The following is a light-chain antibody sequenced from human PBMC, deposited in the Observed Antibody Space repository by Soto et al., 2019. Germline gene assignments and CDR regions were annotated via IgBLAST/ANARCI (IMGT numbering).Light chain of an antibody. CDR1: QSVSSRY. CDR3: QQYSCSRPEFT. CDR2: GAT. Sequence: ALTQCPGTLSLSPGERATLSCRASQSVSSRYLAWYQQKPGPALRLLVFGATYRATGIPDRFSGSGSGTDLTLTISRLEPEDFAVYYCQQYSCSRPEFTFGPGTKVDIK. J-gene: IGKJ3*01. V-gene: IGKV3-20*01.